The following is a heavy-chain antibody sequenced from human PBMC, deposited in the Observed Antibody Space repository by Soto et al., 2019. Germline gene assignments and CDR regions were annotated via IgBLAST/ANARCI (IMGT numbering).Heavy chain of an antibody. J-gene: IGHJ6*02. CDR3: ARLPPREYCTNGVCYTPSYYYDYYGMDV. D-gene: IGHD2-8*01. CDR1: GYSFTSYW. CDR2: IYPCDSDT. Sequence: ESLKISCKGAGYSFTSYWIGWVRQIPGKGLEWMGIIYPCDSDTRYSPSFQGQVTISADKSISTAYLQWSSLKASDTAMYYCARLPPREYCTNGVCYTPSYYYDYYGMDVWGQGTTVTVSS. V-gene: IGHV5-51*01.